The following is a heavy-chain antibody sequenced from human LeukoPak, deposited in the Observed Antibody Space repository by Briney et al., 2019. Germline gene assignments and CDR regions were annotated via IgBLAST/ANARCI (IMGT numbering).Heavy chain of an antibody. V-gene: IGHV3-30*04. CDR1: GFIFSNYA. J-gene: IGHJ4*02. CDR2: ISSDGSKI. D-gene: IGHD3-10*01. Sequence: GGSLRLSCAASGFIFSNYAMHWVRQAPGKGLEWVALISSDGSKIYYADSVKGRFTISRDNAKNSLYLQMNSLRAEDTAVYYCARDGSYPRAIDYWGQGTLVTVSS. CDR3: ARDGSYPRAIDY.